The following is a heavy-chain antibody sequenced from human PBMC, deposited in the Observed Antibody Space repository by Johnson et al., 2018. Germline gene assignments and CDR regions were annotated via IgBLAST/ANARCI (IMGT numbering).Heavy chain of an antibody. CDR1: GFTFSSYG. CDR3: AKGVYCRSTSCYYYYYGMDG. D-gene: IGHD2-2*01. CDR2: ISYDVNNK. J-gene: IGHJ6*02. Sequence: QVQLQESGGGVVQPGRSLRLSCAASGFTFSSYGMHWVRQAPGKGLEWVAVISYDVNNKYYADSVKGRFTISQDNSKNTLYLQMNSLRAEDTAVYYCAKGVYCRSTSCYYYYYGMDGWGQGTTVTVSS. V-gene: IGHV3-30*18.